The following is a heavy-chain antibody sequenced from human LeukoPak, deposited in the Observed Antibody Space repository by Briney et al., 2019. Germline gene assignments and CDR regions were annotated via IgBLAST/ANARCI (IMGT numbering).Heavy chain of an antibody. Sequence: SETLSLTCTVSGGSIISTSYYWSWIRQPPGKGLEWNGNIFYSGSTYYNPSLKSRVTISVDTSKNNFSLKLSSMTAADTAVYYCARVTDGYNPWDYWGQGTLVTVSS. J-gene: IGHJ4*02. D-gene: IGHD5-24*01. V-gene: IGHV4-39*07. CDR2: IFYSGST. CDR3: ARVTDGYNPWDY. CDR1: GGSIISTSYY.